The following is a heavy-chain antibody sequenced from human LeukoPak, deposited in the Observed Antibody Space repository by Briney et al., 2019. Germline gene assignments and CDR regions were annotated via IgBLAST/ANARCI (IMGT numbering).Heavy chain of an antibody. V-gene: IGHV4-39*01. Sequence: PSETLSLTCTVSGGSIGGSSHCWAWIRQPPGKGLEWFGSVYYSGSTYYNPSLKSRDTISVDTSENQFSLKVTSLTAADTAIDYCARNISGRLEPARRIGYIWSDPWVQGTL. J-gene: IGHJ5*02. D-gene: IGHD3-10*01. CDR1: GGSIGGSSHC. CDR2: VYYSGST. CDR3: ARNISGRLEPARRIGYIWSDP.